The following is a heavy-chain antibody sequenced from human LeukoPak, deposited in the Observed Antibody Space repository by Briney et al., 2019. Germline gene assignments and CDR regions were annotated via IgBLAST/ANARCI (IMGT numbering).Heavy chain of an antibody. J-gene: IGHJ6*03. Sequence: KPSETLSLTCTVSGGSISSSSYYWGWIRQPPGKGLEWIGSIYYSGSTYYNPPLKSRVTISVDTSKNQFSLKLSSVTAADTAVYYCARHLLWFGESYHYYYYMDVWGKGTTVTISS. D-gene: IGHD3-10*01. CDR3: ARHLLWFGESYHYYYYMDV. V-gene: IGHV4-39*07. CDR2: IYYSGST. CDR1: GGSISSSSYY.